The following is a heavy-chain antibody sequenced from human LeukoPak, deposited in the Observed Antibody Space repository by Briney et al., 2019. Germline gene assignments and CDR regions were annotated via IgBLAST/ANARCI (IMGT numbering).Heavy chain of an antibody. CDR1: GFTLSSYS. Sequence: GGSLRLSCAASGFTLSSYSMNWVRQAPGKGLEWVSSISSSSSYIYYADSVKGRFTISRDNSKNTLYLQMNSLRAEDTAVYYCAKVPDDFWSGYYDYYYYGMDVWGQGTTVTVSS. D-gene: IGHD3-3*01. CDR2: ISSSSSYI. J-gene: IGHJ6*02. CDR3: AKVPDDFWSGYYDYYYYGMDV. V-gene: IGHV3-21*04.